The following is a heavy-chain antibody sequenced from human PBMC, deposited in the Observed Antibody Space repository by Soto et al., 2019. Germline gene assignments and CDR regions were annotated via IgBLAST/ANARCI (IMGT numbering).Heavy chain of an antibody. CDR1: GGSISSYY. J-gene: IGHJ2*01. D-gene: IGHD6-13*01. V-gene: IGHV4-59*01. Sequence: SETLSLTCSVSGGSISSYYWNWIRQSPEKGLEWIGYVYDTGSTNSNPSVKTRVTISVDTSKNQFYLNLKSVTPADTAVYYCAGVKASHGGIWSYWYFDLWGRGTLVTVSS. CDR2: VYDTGST. CDR3: AGVKASHGGIWSYWYFDL.